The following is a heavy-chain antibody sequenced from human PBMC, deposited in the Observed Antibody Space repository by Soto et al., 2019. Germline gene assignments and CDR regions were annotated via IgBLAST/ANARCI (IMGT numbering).Heavy chain of an antibody. Sequence: PSETLSLTCTVSGGSISSYYWSWIRQPPGKGLEWIGYSYYSGSTNYNPSLKSRVTISVDTSKNQFSLKLSSVTAADTAVYYWARDPSAAGWFDPWGQGTLVTVSS. V-gene: IGHV4-59*01. CDR2: SYYSGST. D-gene: IGHD6-13*01. CDR3: ARDPSAAGWFDP. CDR1: GGSISSYY. J-gene: IGHJ5*02.